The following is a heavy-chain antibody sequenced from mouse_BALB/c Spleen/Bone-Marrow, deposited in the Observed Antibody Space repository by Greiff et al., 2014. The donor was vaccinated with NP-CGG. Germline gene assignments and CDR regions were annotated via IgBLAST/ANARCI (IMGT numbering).Heavy chain of an antibody. Sequence: DLVKPGASVKLSCKASGYTFTSYWINWIKQGPGQGLEWIGRIPPGSGTTYYNEMFKGKATLTVDTSSTTAYIQLSSLSSEDSAVYFCARGSYYYGSSSPRFAYWGQGTLVTVSA. CDR2: IPPGSGTT. V-gene: IGHV1S41*01. J-gene: IGHJ3*01. D-gene: IGHD1-1*01. CDR3: ARGSYYYGSSSPRFAY. CDR1: GYTFTSYW.